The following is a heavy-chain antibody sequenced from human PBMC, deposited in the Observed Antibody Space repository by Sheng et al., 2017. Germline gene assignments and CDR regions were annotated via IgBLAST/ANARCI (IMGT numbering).Heavy chain of an antibody. CDR2: IYHSGST. D-gene: IGHD6-6*01. CDR1: GYSISSGYY. J-gene: IGHJ5*02. CDR3: ARRIAARPRFGFDP. V-gene: IGHV4-38-2*01. Sequence: QVQLQESGPGLVKPSETLSLTCAVSGYSISSGYYWGWIRQPPGKGLEWIGSIYHSGSTYYNPSLKSRVTISVDTSKNQFSLKLSSVTAADTAVYYCARRIAARPRFGFDPWGQGTPGHRLL.